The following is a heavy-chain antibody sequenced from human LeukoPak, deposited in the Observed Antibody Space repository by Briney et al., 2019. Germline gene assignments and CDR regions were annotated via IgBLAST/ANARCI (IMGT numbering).Heavy chain of an antibody. CDR1: GYSFTGHY. D-gene: IGHD3-10*01. CDR2: INPKSGGT. CDR3: ARNLWFGESSDAFDM. J-gene: IGHJ3*02. Sequence: GSVKVSCKASGYSFTGHYMHWVRQAPGQGLEWMGWINPKSGGTNYAQKFQGGVTMTRDTSISTAYMDMSSLRSDDTAVYYCARNLWFGESSDAFDMWGQGTMVTVSS. V-gene: IGHV1-2*02.